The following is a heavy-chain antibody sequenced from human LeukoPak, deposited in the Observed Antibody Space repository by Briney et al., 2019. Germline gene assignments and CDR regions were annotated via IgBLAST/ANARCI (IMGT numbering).Heavy chain of an antibody. CDR1: GGSISSGGYY. CDR2: IYYSGST. Sequence: SETLSLTCTVSGGSISSGGYYWSWIRQHPGKGLEWMGHIYYSGSTYYNPSLKSRVTISVDTSKTQFSLKLSSVTAADTAVYYCTALAGAEVTNWFDPWGQGTLVTVSS. V-gene: IGHV4-31*03. J-gene: IGHJ5*02. CDR3: TALAGAEVTNWFDP. D-gene: IGHD1-26*01.